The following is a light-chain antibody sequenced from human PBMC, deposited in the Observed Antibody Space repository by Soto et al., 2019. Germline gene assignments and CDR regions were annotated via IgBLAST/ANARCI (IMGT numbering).Light chain of an antibody. CDR2: YDS. V-gene: IGLV3-21*04. J-gene: IGLJ2*01. CDR1: NIGSKS. CDR3: QVWDSSGDHVV. Sequence: SYELTQPPSVSVAPGKTARITCGGNNIGSKSVHWYQHKPGQAPALVIYYDSDRPSGIPERFSGSNSGNTATLTISRVEAGDEADYYCQVWDSSGDHVVFGGGTKLTVL.